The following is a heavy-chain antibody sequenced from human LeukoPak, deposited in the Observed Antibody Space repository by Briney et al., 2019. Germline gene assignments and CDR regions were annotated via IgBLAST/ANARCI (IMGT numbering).Heavy chain of an antibody. CDR3: AREHNSSGVDY. J-gene: IGHJ4*02. D-gene: IGHD6-19*01. Sequence: SETLSLTCTVSGGSVSSGSYYWSWIRQPPGKGLEWIGYIYYSGSTNYNPSLKSRVTISVDTSKNQFSLKLSSVTAADTAVYYCAREHNSSGVDYWGQGTLVTVSS. CDR1: GGSVSSGSYY. CDR2: IYYSGST. V-gene: IGHV4-61*01.